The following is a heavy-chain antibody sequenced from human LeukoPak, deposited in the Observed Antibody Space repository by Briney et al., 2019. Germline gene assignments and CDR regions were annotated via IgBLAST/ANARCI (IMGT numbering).Heavy chain of an antibody. D-gene: IGHD1-26*01. J-gene: IGHJ3*02. CDR2: TYYRSKWFN. CDR1: GDSVSSNSAT. Sequence: SQTLSLTCAISGDSVSSNSATWSWIRQSPSRCLEWLGRTYYRSKWFNDYAVSVKSRITINPDASKNQLSLQLNSVTPEDTAVYYCARGSGSSYAFDIWDQGTMVTVSS. V-gene: IGHV6-1*01. CDR3: ARGSGSSYAFDI.